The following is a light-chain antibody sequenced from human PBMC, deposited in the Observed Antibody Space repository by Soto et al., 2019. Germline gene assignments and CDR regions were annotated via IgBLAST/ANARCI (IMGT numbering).Light chain of an antibody. CDR2: DVS. J-gene: IGLJ1*01. CDR1: SSDVGGYNY. Sequence: SALTQPASVSGSPGQSITISCTGTSSDVGGYNYVSWYQQHPGKAPKLMIYDVSNRPSGVSNRFSGSKSGNTASLTISGLQAEDDADYYCSSYTSSSTPYVFGTGTKVTVL. CDR3: SSYTSSSTPYV. V-gene: IGLV2-14*01.